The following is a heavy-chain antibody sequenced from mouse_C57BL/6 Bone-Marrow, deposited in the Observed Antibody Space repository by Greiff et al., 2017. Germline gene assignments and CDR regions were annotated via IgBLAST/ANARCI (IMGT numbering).Heavy chain of an antibody. Sequence: EVMLVESGGGLVKPGGSLKLSCAASGFTFSSYAMSWVRQTPEKRLEWVATISDGGSYTYYPDNVKGRFTISRDNAKNNLYLQMSHLKSGDTAMYYCAGPMDYDVAWFAYWGQGTLVTVSA. D-gene: IGHD2-4*01. CDR3: AGPMDYDVAWFAY. CDR2: ISDGGSYT. CDR1: GFTFSSYA. V-gene: IGHV5-4*03. J-gene: IGHJ3*01.